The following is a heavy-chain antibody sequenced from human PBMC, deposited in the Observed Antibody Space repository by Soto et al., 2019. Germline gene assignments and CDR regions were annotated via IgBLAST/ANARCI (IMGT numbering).Heavy chain of an antibody. Sequence: QVQLVQSGAAVKKHGSSVKVSCKASGGTFSSYAISWVRQAPGQGLEWMGGIIPIFGTANYAQKFQGRVTITADKSTSTAYMELSSLRSEDTAVYYSARSQVMATITMEADYDSYGMDVWGQGTTVTV. CDR3: ARSQVMATITMEADYDSYGMDV. CDR2: IIPIFGTA. D-gene: IGHD5-12*01. J-gene: IGHJ6*02. CDR1: GGTFSSYA. V-gene: IGHV1-69*06.